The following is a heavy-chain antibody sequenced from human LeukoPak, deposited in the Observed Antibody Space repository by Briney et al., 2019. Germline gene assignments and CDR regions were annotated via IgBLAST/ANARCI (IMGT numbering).Heavy chain of an antibody. V-gene: IGHV3-53*01. CDR1: GFTVSSNY. CDR3: ARAVPGGSRPSPDAFDI. D-gene: IGHD1-26*01. Sequence: PGGSLRLSCAASGFTVSSNYMSWVRQAPGKGLEWVSIIYSAGSTYYADSVKGRFAISRDNSKNTLYLQMNSLRAEDTAVYYCARAVPGGSRPSPDAFDIWGQGTMVTVSS. J-gene: IGHJ3*02. CDR2: IYSAGST.